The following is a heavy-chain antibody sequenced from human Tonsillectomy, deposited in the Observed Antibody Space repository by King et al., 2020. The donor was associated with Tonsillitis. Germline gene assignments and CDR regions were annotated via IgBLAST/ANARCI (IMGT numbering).Heavy chain of an antibody. Sequence: QLVQSGTEVKKPGASVKVSCKTSGYSFTSYAISWVRQAPGQGLEWMGWISAHNGDTNYAHRVQGRVTLTTDPSTSTAYLEPRGLRSDDTAVYYCARDPPDVWGSFRSLDYWGQGTLVTVSS. D-gene: IGHD3-16*02. CDR1: GYSFTSYA. J-gene: IGHJ4*02. V-gene: IGHV1-18*01. CDR2: ISAHNGDT. CDR3: ARDPPDVWGSFRSLDY.